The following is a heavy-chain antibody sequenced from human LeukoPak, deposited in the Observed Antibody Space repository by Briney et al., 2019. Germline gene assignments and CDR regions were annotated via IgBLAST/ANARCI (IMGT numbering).Heavy chain of an antibody. D-gene: IGHD3-3*01. CDR1: GYAFTSYN. V-gene: IGHV1-18*01. CDR3: VRGIRSPDY. Sequence: GASVKVSCKASGYAFTSYNFTWVRQAPGRGLEWMGWITTYNGNTNYAQKDQGRVTMTTDTSTSTAYMELRSLRSDDTAVYYCVRGIRSPDYWGQGTLVTVSS. CDR2: ITTYNGNT. J-gene: IGHJ4*02.